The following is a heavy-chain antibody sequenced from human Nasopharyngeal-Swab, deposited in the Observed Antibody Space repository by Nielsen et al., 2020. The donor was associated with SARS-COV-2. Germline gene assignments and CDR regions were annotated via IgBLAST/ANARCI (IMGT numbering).Heavy chain of an antibody. J-gene: IGHJ3*02. Sequence: GGSLRLSCAASGFTFSGSTMHWVRQASGKGLEWVGRIRSKADNYATAYAASVKGRFIISRDDSKNTAYLQMNSLKTEDTAMYYCASGGGSVYCSSTTCWDAFDIWGQGTMVTVSS. CDR3: ASGGGSVYCSSTTCWDAFDI. D-gene: IGHD2-2*01. V-gene: IGHV3-73*01. CDR1: GFTFSGST. CDR2: IRSKADNYAT.